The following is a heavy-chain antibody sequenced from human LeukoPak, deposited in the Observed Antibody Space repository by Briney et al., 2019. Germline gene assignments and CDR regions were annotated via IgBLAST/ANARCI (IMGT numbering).Heavy chain of an antibody. J-gene: IGHJ4*02. Sequence: GGSLRLSCAASGFDFSNYWMSWVRQAPGKGLEWVANIKEDGSDKYYVDSVKGRFTISRDNAKNSLYLQMNSLRAEDTAVYYCSRERTLDYWGQGALVTASS. CDR1: GFDFSNYW. CDR3: SRERTLDY. V-gene: IGHV3-7*04. CDR2: IKEDGSDK.